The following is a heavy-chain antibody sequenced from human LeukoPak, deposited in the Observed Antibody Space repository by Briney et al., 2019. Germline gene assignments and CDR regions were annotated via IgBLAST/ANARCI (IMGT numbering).Heavy chain of an antibody. CDR3: ARDGVPLTRYYNVGGFYDYYMDV. D-gene: IGHD3-9*01. CDR2: INPNSGGT. Sequence: ASVKVSCKASGGTFSSYAISWVRQAPGQGPEWMGWINPNSGGTNYAQKFQGRVTMTRDTSIRTAYVELSSLRSDDTAIYYCARDGVPLTRYYNVGGFYDYYMDVWGKGTTVTVSS. V-gene: IGHV1-2*02. CDR1: GGTFSSYA. J-gene: IGHJ6*03.